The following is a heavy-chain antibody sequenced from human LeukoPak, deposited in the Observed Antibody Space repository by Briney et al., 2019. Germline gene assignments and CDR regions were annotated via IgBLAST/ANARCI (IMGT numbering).Heavy chain of an antibody. V-gene: IGHV1-18*01. CDR2: ISAHDGTR. CDR1: GYTFTNYG. CDR3: AREGAAAGDY. J-gene: IGHJ4*02. Sequence: GASVKVSCKASGYTFTNYGITWVRQAPGQGLEWMGWISAHDGTRNYALKHEDRVTMTTDTSTSTAYMELRSLRSDDTAVYYCAREGAAAGDYWGQGTLVTVSS. D-gene: IGHD6-13*01.